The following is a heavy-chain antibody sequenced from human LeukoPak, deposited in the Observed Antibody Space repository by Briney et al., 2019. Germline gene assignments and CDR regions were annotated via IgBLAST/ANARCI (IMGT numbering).Heavy chain of an antibody. CDR1: GFTFSSYG. CDR3: ARDSQSTVVRGDFDY. J-gene: IGHJ4*02. D-gene: IGHD4-23*01. Sequence: GGSLRLSCAASGFTFSSYGMHWVRQAPGKGLEWVAFIRYDGSNKYYADSVKGRFTISRDNAKNSLYLQMNSLRAEDTAVYYCARDSQSTVVRGDFDYWGQGTLATVSS. V-gene: IGHV3-30*02. CDR2: IRYDGSNK.